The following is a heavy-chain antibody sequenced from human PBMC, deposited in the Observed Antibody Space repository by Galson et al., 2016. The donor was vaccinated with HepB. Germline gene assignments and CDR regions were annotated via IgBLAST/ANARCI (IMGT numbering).Heavy chain of an antibody. CDR1: GFDLDDHA. J-gene: IGHJ4*02. CDR2: ISWNGRTI. Sequence: SLRLSCAVSGFDLDDHAMHWVRQTPEKGLEWVSGISWNGRTIDYADSVKGRFTISRDTASNSLFLQMTSLRVDDTAVYYFARDISSGLVGDFAQWGQGTLVTVSS. D-gene: IGHD2-15*01. CDR3: ARDISSGLVGDFAQ. V-gene: IGHV3-9*01.